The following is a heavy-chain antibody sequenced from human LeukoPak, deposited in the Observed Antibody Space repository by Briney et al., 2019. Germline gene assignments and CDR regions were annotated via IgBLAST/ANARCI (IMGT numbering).Heavy chain of an antibody. V-gene: IGHV6-1*01. Sequence: QTLSLTCAVSGDSVSSNNAAWVWIRQSPSRGLEWLGRSYYRSKWYHDYAVSVNSRISFNPDTSKHQFFLQLNSGTPEDTAVYYSARDVNRALTWSWCDPGGEGTLVTVS. CDR3: ARDVNRALTWSWCDP. J-gene: IGHJ5*02. CDR1: GDSVSSNNAA. D-gene: IGHD1-14*01. CDR2: SYYRSKWYH.